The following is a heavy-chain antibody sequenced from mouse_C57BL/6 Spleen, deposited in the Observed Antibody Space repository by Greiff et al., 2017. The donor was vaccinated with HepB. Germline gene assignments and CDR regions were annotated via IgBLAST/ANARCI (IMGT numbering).Heavy chain of an antibody. CDR2: IYPGNSDT. V-gene: IGHV1-5*01. J-gene: IGHJ2*01. CDR3: TRSPLYDYFDY. D-gene: IGHD2-3*01. CDR1: GYTFTSYW. Sequence: DVQLQESGTVLARPGASVKMSCKTSGYTFTSYWMHWVKQRPGQGLEWIGAIYPGNSDTSYNQKFKGKAKLTAVTSASTAYMELSSLTNEDSAVYYCTRSPLYDYFDYWGQGTTLTVSS.